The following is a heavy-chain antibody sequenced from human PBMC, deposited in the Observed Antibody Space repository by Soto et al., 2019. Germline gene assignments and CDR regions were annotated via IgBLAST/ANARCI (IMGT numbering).Heavy chain of an antibody. CDR3: ARYIALSGTFYFDY. CDR1: GGSISSGGYS. J-gene: IGHJ4*02. V-gene: IGHV4-30-2*01. D-gene: IGHD6-19*01. CDR2: IYHSGST. Sequence: PSETLSLTCAVSGGSISSGGYSWSWIRQPPGKGLEWIGYIYHSGSTYYNPSLKSRVIISVDRSKNQFSLKVSSVTAADTAVYYCARYIALSGTFYFDYWGQGALVTVSS.